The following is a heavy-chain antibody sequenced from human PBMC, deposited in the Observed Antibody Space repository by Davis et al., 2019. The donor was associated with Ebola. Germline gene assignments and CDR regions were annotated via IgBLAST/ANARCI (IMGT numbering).Heavy chain of an antibody. Sequence: GESLKISCKGSGYTFTSYWIGWVRQMPGKGLAWMGIIYPGDSDTRYSPSFQGQVTISADKSISTAYLQWSSLKASDTAMYYCARHTSSSGWYFDYWGQGTLVTVSS. D-gene: IGHD6-19*01. J-gene: IGHJ4*02. CDR3: ARHTSSSGWYFDY. CDR2: IYPGDSDT. V-gene: IGHV5-51*01. CDR1: GYTFTSYW.